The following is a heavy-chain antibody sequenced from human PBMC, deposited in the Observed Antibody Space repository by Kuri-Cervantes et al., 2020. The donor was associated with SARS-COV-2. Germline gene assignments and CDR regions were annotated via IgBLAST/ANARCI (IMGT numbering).Heavy chain of an antibody. J-gene: IGHJ4*02. CDR3: ARGVWILWFGELGRGDRFDY. CDR2: ISYAGSNK. D-gene: IGHD3-10*01. CDR1: GFTFSSYA. V-gene: IGHV3-30*01. Sequence: GSSLKISCAASGFTFSSYAMHWVRQAPGKGLEWVAVISYAGSNKYYADSVKGRFTISRDNSKNTLYLQMNSRRAEDTAVYYCARGVWILWFGELGRGDRFDYWGQGTLVTVSS.